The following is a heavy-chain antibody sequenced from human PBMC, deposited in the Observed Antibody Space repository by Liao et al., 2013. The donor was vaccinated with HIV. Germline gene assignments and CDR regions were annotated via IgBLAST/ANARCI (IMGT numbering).Heavy chain of an antibody. Sequence: QVQLQESGPGLVKPSETLSLSCTVSGGSISRGSNHYSWIRQAAGKGLEWIGRIHTTGRTYYYPSLESRVIISVDTSKNQFSLKLSSVTAADTAVYYCARTDQYYDFWNGYENWFDPWGQGTLVTVSS. CDR3: ARTDQYYDFWNGYENWFDP. CDR1: GGSISRGSNH. D-gene: IGHD3-3*01. V-gene: IGHV4-61*02. CDR2: IHTTGRT. J-gene: IGHJ5*02.